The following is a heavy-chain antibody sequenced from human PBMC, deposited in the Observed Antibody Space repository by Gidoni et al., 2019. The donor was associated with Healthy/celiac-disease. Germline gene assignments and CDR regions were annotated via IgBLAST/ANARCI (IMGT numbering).Heavy chain of an antibody. D-gene: IGHD3-22*01. CDR3: ARDRSGYSPYYYYYGMDV. J-gene: IGHJ6*02. V-gene: IGHV1-2*02. CDR1: GYTFTGYY. Sequence: QVQLVQSGAEVKKPGASVKVSCKASGYTFTGYYMHWVRQAPGQGLEWMGWINPNSGGTNYAQKFQGRVTMTRDTSISTAYMELSRLRSDDTAVYYCARDRSGYSPYYYYYGMDVWGQGTTVTVSS. CDR2: INPNSGGT.